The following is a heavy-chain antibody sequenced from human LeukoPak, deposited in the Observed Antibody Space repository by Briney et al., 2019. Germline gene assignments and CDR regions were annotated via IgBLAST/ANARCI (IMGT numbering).Heavy chain of an antibody. Sequence: GGSLRLSCAASGFTFSSYSMNWVRQAPGKGLEWVSSISSSSSYIYYADSVKGRFTISRDNAKNSLYLQMNSLRAEDTVVYYCARGSIAAAGTLYWGQGTLVTVSS. J-gene: IGHJ4*02. V-gene: IGHV3-21*01. CDR1: GFTFSSYS. CDR2: ISSSSSYI. D-gene: IGHD6-13*01. CDR3: ARGSIAAAGTLY.